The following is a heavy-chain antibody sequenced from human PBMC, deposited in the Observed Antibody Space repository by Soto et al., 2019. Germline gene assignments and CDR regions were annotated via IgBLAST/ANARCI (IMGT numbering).Heavy chain of an antibody. V-gene: IGHV4-30-4*01. Sequence: PSETLSPTCPVSGGSISRGGYFWGWIRHPPGKGLEWIGYIYYSGSTYYNPSLKSRVTISVDTSKNQFSLKLSSVTAADTAVYHCVGDYGDTQNYFDFWGQGVLVTVSS. D-gene: IGHD4-17*01. CDR3: VGDYGDTQNYFDF. CDR1: GGSISRGGYF. J-gene: IGHJ4*02. CDR2: IYYSGST.